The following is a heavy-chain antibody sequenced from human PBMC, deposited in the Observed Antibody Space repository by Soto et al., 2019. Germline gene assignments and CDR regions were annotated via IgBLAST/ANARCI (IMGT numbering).Heavy chain of an antibody. D-gene: IGHD3-10*01. CDR3: ARRWGEGRVDY. Sequence: QVQLQESGPGLVKPSGTLSLTCAVSGGSISSSNWWSWVRQPPGKGLEWIGEIYHSGNTNYNPSRESRVTMAVDKSRNQFSRKLSSVTAADTAVYYCARRWGEGRVDYWGQGTLVTVSS. V-gene: IGHV4-4*02. J-gene: IGHJ4*02. CDR2: IYHSGNT. CDR1: GGSISSSNW.